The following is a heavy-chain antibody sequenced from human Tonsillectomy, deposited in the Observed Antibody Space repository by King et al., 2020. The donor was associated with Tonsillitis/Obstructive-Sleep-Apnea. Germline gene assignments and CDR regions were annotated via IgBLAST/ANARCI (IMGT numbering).Heavy chain of an antibody. Sequence: VQLVESGAEVKKPGESVRISCKGSGYSFASYWINWVRQMPGKGLEWMGRIDPTDSYTNYSPSFQGHVTFSVDKSISTAYLQWSSLKASDTAMYYCARLDTGDDFSLYGMDVWGQGTTVTVSS. V-gene: IGHV5-10-1*03. D-gene: IGHD5-12*01. CDR1: GYSFASYW. CDR2: IDPTDSYT. CDR3: ARLDTGDDFSLYGMDV. J-gene: IGHJ6*02.